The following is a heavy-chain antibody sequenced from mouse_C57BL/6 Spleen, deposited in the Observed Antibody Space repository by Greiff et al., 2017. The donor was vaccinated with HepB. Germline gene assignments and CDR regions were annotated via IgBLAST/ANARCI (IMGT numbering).Heavy chain of an antibody. V-gene: IGHV5-9*01. CDR1: GFTFSSYT. CDR2: ISGGGGNT. J-gene: IGHJ4*01. Sequence: EVKLVESGGGLVKPGGSLKLSCAASGFTFSSYTMSWVRQTPEKRLEWVATISGGGGNTYYTDSVKGRFTISRDNATNTLYLQMSSLRSEDTALYYCARLPTRDEYAMDYWGQGTSVTVSS. CDR3: ARLPTRDEYAMDY. D-gene: IGHD2-10*01.